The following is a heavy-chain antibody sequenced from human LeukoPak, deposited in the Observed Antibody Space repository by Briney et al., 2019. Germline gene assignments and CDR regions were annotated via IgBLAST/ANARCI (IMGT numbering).Heavy chain of an antibody. V-gene: IGHV4-38-2*02. Sequence: SETLSLTCTVSGYSISSGYYWGWIRQPPGKGLEWIGSIYHSGSTYYNPSLKSRVTMSVDTSKNQFSLKLSSVTAADTAVYYCARGVDYGDYRTNYYYYMDVWGKGTTVTVSS. D-gene: IGHD4-17*01. CDR3: ARGVDYGDYRTNYYYYMDV. J-gene: IGHJ6*03. CDR2: IYHSGST. CDR1: GYSISSGYY.